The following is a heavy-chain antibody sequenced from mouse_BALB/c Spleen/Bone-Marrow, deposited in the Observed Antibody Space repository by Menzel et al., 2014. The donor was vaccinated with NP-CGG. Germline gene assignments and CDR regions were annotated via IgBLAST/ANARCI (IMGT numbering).Heavy chain of an antibody. V-gene: IGHV2-9*02. CDR1: GFPLTSYG. J-gene: IGHJ4*01. Sequence: QVQLKESGPGLVAPSQSLSITCTVSGFPLTSYGVHWVRQPPGKGLEWLGVIWAGGSTNYNSALMSRLSISKDNSKSQVFLKMNSLQTDDTAMYYCARDYGSSYYAMDYWGQGTSVTVSS. CDR2: IWAGGST. D-gene: IGHD1-1*01. CDR3: ARDYGSSYYAMDY.